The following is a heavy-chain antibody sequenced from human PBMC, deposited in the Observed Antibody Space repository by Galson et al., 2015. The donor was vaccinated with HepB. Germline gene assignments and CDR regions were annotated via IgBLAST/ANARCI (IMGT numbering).Heavy chain of an antibody. V-gene: IGHV3-48*02. J-gene: IGHJ6*02. Sequence: SLRLSCAASGFTFSSYSMNWVRQAPGKGLEWVSYISSSSSTIYYADSVKGRFTISRDNAKNSLYLQMNSLRDEDTAVYYCARDLDCSGGSCYFYYYYYGMGVWGQGTTVTVSS. CDR2: ISSSSSTI. D-gene: IGHD2-15*01. CDR3: ARDLDCSGGSCYFYYYYYGMGV. CDR1: GFTFSSYS.